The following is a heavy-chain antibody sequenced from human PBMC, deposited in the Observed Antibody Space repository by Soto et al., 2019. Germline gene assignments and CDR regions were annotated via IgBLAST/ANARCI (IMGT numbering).Heavy chain of an antibody. CDR3: ARETLATTGGRIDY. J-gene: IGHJ4*02. Sequence: PGGSLRLSYTASGFPFRSYGMHWVRQSPGKGLEWVAIIWYDGSDKYYADSVRGRFTISRDNSKNTVNLQMNSLRAEDTAVYYCARETLATTGGRIDYWGQGTLVTVSS. CDR1: GFPFRSYG. D-gene: IGHD5-12*01. CDR2: IWYDGSDK. V-gene: IGHV3-33*01.